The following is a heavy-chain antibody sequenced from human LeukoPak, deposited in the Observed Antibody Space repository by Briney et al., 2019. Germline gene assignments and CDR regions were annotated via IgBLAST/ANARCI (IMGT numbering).Heavy chain of an antibody. D-gene: IGHD3-22*01. Sequence: GGSRRLSCAASGFTFSSYGMHWVRQAPGKGLEWVAVISYDGSNKYYADSVKGRFNICRDNSKNTLYLQMNSLRAEDTAVYYCAKDPGGSSGYPDAFDIWGQGTMVTVSS. CDR1: GFTFSSYG. V-gene: IGHV3-30*18. CDR2: ISYDGSNK. CDR3: AKDPGGSSGYPDAFDI. J-gene: IGHJ3*02.